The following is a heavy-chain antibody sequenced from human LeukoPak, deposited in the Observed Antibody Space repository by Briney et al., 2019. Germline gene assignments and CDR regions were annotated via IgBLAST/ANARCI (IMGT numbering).Heavy chain of an antibody. CDR3: AREGLDP. CDR2: IYHNGNT. J-gene: IGHJ5*02. Sequence: SETLSLTCSVSGYSLINGYYWGWIRQPPGKGLEWIGNIYHNGNTYYSPSLKSRVTKSIDTSKHELYLKLNSVPAADTPVYYCAREGLDPWGQGTLVTVSP. CDR1: GYSLINGYY. V-gene: IGHV4-38-2*02.